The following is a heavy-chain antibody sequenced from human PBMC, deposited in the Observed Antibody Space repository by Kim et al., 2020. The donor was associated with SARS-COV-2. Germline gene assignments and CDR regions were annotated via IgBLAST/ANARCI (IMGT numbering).Heavy chain of an antibody. CDR1: GFTFNNYA. Sequence: GGSLRLSCAASGFTFNNYAMSWVRQAPGKGLEWVSAISGSGITPYYADSVKGRFTIYRDNSKNTLYLQMNSLRAEDTAVYYCANDYGDSGADYWGQGTLVTVSS. J-gene: IGHJ4*02. V-gene: IGHV3-23*01. D-gene: IGHD4-17*01. CDR3: ANDYGDSGADY. CDR2: ISGSGITP.